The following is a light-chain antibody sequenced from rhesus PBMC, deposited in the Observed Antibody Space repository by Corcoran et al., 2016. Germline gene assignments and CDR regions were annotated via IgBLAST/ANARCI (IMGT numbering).Light chain of an antibody. V-gene: IGLV3-36*02. J-gene: IGLJ1*01. CDR2: YDN. CDR3: QVWDSSGDHYI. Sequence: SYDLTQPPSVSVSPGQTARITCGGDNIGSKYVHWYQQKPPQAPVLVIYYDNKRPSGIPERFSGSTSWNTATLTISGVEAGDEAAYYCQVWDSSGDHYIFGAGTRLTVL. CDR1: NIGSKY.